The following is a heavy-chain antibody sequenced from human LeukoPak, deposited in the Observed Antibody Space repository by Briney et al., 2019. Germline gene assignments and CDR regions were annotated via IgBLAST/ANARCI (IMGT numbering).Heavy chain of an antibody. Sequence: ASVNVSCKASGYTFINFGSTWVRQAPGRGLEWMGWISAYSGNTNYAQKLHGRVTMTTDTSTSTAYMELRSLRSDDTAVYYCARVIVAGALMWGQGTLVTVSS. V-gene: IGHV1-18*04. J-gene: IGHJ4*02. CDR2: ISAYSGNT. CDR1: GYTFINFG. CDR3: ARVIVAGALM. D-gene: IGHD1-26*01.